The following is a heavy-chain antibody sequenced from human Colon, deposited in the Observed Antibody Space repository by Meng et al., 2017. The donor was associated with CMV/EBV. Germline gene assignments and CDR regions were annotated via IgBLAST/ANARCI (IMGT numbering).Heavy chain of an antibody. Sequence: FSPRSPGVGVGWLRQPPGKAVEWLALIYWHDEKHSSPSLRNRLTITKDTSKNQVVLTMTYMDPADTATYYCAHTSGYSVAYRGGWFDPWGQGTLVTVSS. CDR1: FSPRSPGVG. J-gene: IGHJ5*02. CDR2: IYWHDEK. CDR3: AHTSGYSVAYRGGWFDP. V-gene: IGHV2-5*01. D-gene: IGHD5-18*01.